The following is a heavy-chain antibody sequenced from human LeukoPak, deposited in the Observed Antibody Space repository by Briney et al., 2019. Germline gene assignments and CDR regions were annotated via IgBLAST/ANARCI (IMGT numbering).Heavy chain of an antibody. CDR1: GFTLSNFW. J-gene: IGHJ4*02. D-gene: IGHD5-12*01. CDR2: IKEDGSDK. CDR3: ARQTRSPGF. V-gene: IGHV3-7*04. Sequence: PGGSLRLSCTASGFTLSNFWMTWVRQAPGKGLECVAAIKEDGSDKRYMDSVKGRFTISRDNAKNSMYLQMDSLGAEDTAVYYCARQTRSPGFRGQGTLVTVSS.